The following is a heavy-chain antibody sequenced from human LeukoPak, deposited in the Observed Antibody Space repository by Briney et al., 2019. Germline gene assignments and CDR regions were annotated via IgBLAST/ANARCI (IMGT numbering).Heavy chain of an antibody. CDR3: ARDRDCSGGSCYSPDYGMDV. Sequence: ASVKVSCKTSGGTFSSYAISWVRQPPGQGLEWMGGIIPIFGTANYAQKFQGRVTITADESTSTAYMELSSLRSEDTAVYYCARDRDCSGGSCYSPDYGMDVWGKGTTVTVSS. J-gene: IGHJ6*04. D-gene: IGHD2-15*01. V-gene: IGHV1-69*01. CDR1: GGTFSSYA. CDR2: IIPIFGTA.